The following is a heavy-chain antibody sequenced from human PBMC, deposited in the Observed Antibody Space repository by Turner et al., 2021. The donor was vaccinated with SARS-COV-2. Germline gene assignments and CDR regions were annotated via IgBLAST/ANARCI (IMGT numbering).Heavy chain of an antibody. V-gene: IGHV3-21*01. CDR1: GFIFSSYN. CDR3: ARDYYDFWSGYNSYYYGMDV. CDR2: ISSRSSYT. J-gene: IGHJ6*02. Sequence: EVQLVESGGGLVKPGGSFRLSCAAYGFIFSSYNMNWVRQAPGKGLEWVSSISSRSSYTYYADSVKGRFTSSRDNAKNSLYLQMNSLRAEDTAVYYCARDYYDFWSGYNSYYYGMDVWGQGTTVTVSS. D-gene: IGHD3-3*01.